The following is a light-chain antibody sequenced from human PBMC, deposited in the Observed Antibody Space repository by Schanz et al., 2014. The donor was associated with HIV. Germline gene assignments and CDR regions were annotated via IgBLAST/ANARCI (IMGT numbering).Light chain of an antibody. Sequence: QSVLTQPPSVSAAPGQKVSISCSGSSSNIGNNYVSWYQQFPGTAPKLLIYDNHMRPSGIPDRFSGSKSGTSASLTISGLQTEDEAYYYCASCTISNTWVFGGGTKLTVL. CDR3: ASCTISNTWV. V-gene: IGLV1-51*01. J-gene: IGLJ3*02. CDR2: DNH. CDR1: SSNIGNNY.